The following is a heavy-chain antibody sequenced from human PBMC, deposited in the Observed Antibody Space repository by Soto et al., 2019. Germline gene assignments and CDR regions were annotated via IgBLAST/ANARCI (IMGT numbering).Heavy chain of an antibody. Sequence: PGESLKISCKGSEYSFTSYWIGWVRQMPGKGLEWMGIIYPGDSDTRYSPSFQGQVTISADKSISTAYLQWSSLKASDTAMYYCARRYRHSKGAFDIWGQGTMVTVSS. CDR2: IYPGDSDT. CDR3: ARRYRHSKGAFDI. CDR1: EYSFTSYW. J-gene: IGHJ3*02. D-gene: IGHD3-22*01. V-gene: IGHV5-51*01.